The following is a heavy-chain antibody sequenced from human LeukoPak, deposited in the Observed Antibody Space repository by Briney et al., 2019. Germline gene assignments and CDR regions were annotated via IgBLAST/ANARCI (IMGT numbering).Heavy chain of an antibody. Sequence: SETLSLTCTVSGYSISSGYYWGWIRQPPGKGLEWIGSIYHSGSTYYNPSLRSRVTISVDTSKNHFSLKVRSVIDADTAVYYCARVGQRGINDYWGQGTLVTVSS. J-gene: IGHJ4*02. V-gene: IGHV4-38-2*02. CDR2: IYHSGST. CDR1: GYSISSGYY. CDR3: ARVGQRGINDY. D-gene: IGHD1-26*01.